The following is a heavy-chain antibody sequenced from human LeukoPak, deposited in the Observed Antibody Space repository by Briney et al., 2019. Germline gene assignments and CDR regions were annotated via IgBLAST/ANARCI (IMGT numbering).Heavy chain of an antibody. J-gene: IGHJ4*02. CDR3: ARDGLSLSCFDY. Sequence: GGSLRLSCAASGFTLSSYSMNWVRQAPRKGLEWVSSISSSSSYIYYADSVKGRFTISRDNAKNSLYLQTNSLRADDPAGYYFARDGLSLSCFDYWGQGTLVTVSS. CDR2: ISSSSSYI. CDR1: GFTLSSYS. V-gene: IGHV3-21*01. D-gene: IGHD4/OR15-4a*01.